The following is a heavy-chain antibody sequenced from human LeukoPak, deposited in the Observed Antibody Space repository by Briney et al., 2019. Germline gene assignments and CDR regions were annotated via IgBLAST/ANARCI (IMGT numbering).Heavy chain of an antibody. J-gene: IGHJ4*02. CDR3: ARSGYCSSTSCQVDDY. CDR1: GGSISSYY. D-gene: IGHD2-2*01. V-gene: IGHV4-4*07. Sequence: SETLSLTCTVSGGSISSYYWSWIRQPAGKGLEWIGRIYTSGSTNYNPSLKSRVTMSVDTSKNQFSLKLSSVTAADTAVYYCARSGYCSSTSCQVDDYWGQGTLVTVSS. CDR2: IYTSGST.